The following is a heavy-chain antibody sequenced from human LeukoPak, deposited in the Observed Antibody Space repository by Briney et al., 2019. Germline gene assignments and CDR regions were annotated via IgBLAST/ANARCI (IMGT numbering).Heavy chain of an antibody. D-gene: IGHD2-15*01. CDR3: ARDCIGCHGFDF. J-gene: IGHJ4*02. CDR2: VSAYADNT. V-gene: IGHV1-18*01. CDR1: VYSFINYG. Sequence: ASVKVSCKTSVYSFINYGITWVRQAPGQGLEWMGWVSAYADNTNYVQKFQGRVSMTTDTSTNTAYMELRSLRPDDTAVYYCARDCIGCHGFDFWGQGTLVTVSS.